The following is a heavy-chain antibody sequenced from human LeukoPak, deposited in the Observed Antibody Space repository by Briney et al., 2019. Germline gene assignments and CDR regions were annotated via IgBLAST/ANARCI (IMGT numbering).Heavy chain of an antibody. CDR3: ARTRRITLVRGVTEKSYFFDS. CDR2: IYTSGST. D-gene: IGHD3-10*01. CDR1: GGSISSSSYY. V-gene: IGHV4-61*02. Sequence: ASETLSLTSTVSGGSISSSSYYWSWIRQPAGRGLESIGRIYTSGSTNYNPSLKTRVTISVDTSKNQFSLRLTSVTAADTAVYYCARTRRITLVRGVTEKSYFFDSWGQGTLVTVSS. J-gene: IGHJ4*02.